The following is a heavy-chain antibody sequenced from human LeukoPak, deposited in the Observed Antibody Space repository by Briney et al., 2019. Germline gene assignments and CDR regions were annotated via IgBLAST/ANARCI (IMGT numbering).Heavy chain of an antibody. Sequence: GASLRLSCAASGFTFSSYAMSWVRQAPWKGREWVLGISGSGGSTHYADSVKGRFTISRDNSKNTLYLQMNSLRAEDMGVYYCAKCPGIVVVPASHDYWGQGTLVTV. J-gene: IGHJ4*02. D-gene: IGHD2-2*01. CDR1: GFTFSSYA. V-gene: IGHV3-23*01. CDR3: AKCPGIVVVPASHDY. CDR2: ISGSGGST.